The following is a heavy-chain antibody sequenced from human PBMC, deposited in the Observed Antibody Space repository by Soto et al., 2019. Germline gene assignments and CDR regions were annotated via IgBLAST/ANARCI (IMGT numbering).Heavy chain of an antibody. D-gene: IGHD3-3*01. J-gene: IGHJ6*03. CDR2: TRNKANSYTT. Sequence: PGGSLRLSCAASGFTFSDHYMDWVRQAPGKGLEWVGRTRNKANSYTTEYAASVKGRFTISRDDSKNSLYLQMNSLKTEDTAVYYCARVSYDFWSGPRYYYYYYMDVWGKGTTVTVS. CDR3: ARVSYDFWSGPRYYYYYYMDV. V-gene: IGHV3-72*01. CDR1: GFTFSDHY.